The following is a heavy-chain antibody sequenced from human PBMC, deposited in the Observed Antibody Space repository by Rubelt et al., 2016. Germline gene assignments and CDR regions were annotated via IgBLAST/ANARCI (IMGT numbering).Heavy chain of an antibody. V-gene: IGHV4-39*01. J-gene: IGHJ2*01. CDR2: IYISGST. CDR3: ARHVAMIVPGYWYFDL. D-gene: IGHD3-22*01. Sequence: QLQLQESGPGLVKPSETLSLTCTVSGGSISSSSYYWGWIRQPPGKGLEWIGSIYISGSTFYNPSLTSRVTLSVDTSKNQFALKLSSVTAAYTAVYYCARHVAMIVPGYWYFDLWGRGTLVTVSS. CDR1: GGSISSSSYY.